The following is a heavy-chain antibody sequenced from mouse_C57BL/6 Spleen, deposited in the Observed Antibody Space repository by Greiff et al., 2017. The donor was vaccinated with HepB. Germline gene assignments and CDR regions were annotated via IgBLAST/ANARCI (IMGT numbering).Heavy chain of an antibody. V-gene: IGHV1-72*01. CDR3: ARGREYEYYFDV. CDR2: IDPNSGGT. Sequence: QVQLKQPGAELVKPGASVKLSCKASGYTFTSYWMHWVKQRPGRGLEWIGKIDPNSGGTKYNEKFKSKATLTVDKPSSTAYMQLSSLTSEDSAVEECARGREYEYYFDVWGTGTTVTVSS. D-gene: IGHD2-10*02. J-gene: IGHJ1*03. CDR1: GYTFTSYW.